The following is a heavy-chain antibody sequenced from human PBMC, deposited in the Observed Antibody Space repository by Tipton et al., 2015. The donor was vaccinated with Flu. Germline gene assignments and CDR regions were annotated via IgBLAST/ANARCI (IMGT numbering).Heavy chain of an antibody. D-gene: IGHD1-1*01. CDR3: ARRSTTAAPHFFYY. Sequence: TLSLTCTVSGGSISSYYWSWIRQPPGKGLEWIGYIYYSGSTNYNPPLKSRVTISVDTSKNQFSLNLASVTAADTAVYYCARRSTTAAPHFFYYWGQGILVTVSS. J-gene: IGHJ4*02. CDR1: GGSISSYY. CDR2: IYYSGST. V-gene: IGHV4-59*08.